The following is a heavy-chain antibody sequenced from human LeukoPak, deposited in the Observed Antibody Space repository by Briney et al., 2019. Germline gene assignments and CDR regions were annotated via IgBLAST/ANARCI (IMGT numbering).Heavy chain of an antibody. J-gene: IGHJ4*02. V-gene: IGHV3-23*01. CDR1: GFPFETNA. CDR3: AKRGVVIRVILVGFHKEAYYFDS. Sequence: GGSLRLSCATSGFPFETNAMSWVRQAPGKGLEWVATISNTETFYADSVTGRFTISRDNSKNTLHLQMNRLRAEDTAVYFCAKRGVVIRVILVGFHKEAYYFDSWGQGALVTVSS. CDR2: ISNTET. D-gene: IGHD3-22*01.